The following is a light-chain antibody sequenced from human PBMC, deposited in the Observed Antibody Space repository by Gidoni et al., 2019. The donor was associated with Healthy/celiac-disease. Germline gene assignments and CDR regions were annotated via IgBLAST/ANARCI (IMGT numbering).Light chain of an antibody. Sequence: DIVITQSPLSLPVTPGEPASISGRSSQSLLHSNGYKYLDWYLQKPGQSQQLLIYLGSNRASGVPDRFSGSGSGTDFTLKISRVEAEDVGVYYCMQALQTLLTFGGGTKVEIK. J-gene: IGKJ4*01. CDR2: LGS. CDR3: MQALQTLLT. V-gene: IGKV2-28*01. CDR1: QSLLHSNGYKY.